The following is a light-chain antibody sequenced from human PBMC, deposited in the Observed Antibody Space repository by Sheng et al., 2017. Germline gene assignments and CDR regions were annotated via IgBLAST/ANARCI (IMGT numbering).Light chain of an antibody. J-gene: IGKJ3*01. Sequence: AIWMTQSPSFLSASTGDRVTISCRMSQDINTYLAWYRQKPGKAPELLIHAASTLQSGVPSRFSASGSGTDFTLTISCLQSEDFATYYCQHYANLPFTFALDREWISN. CDR3: QHYANLPFT. CDR1: QDINTY. V-gene: IGKV1D-8*02. CDR2: AAS.